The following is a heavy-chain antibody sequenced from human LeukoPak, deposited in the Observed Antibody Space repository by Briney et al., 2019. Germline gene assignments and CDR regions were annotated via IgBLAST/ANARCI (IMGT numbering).Heavy chain of an antibody. D-gene: IGHD3-22*01. CDR2: MNPKSGNT. Sequence: ASVTVSFKSSGYTFTTYDINWVRQAPGQGLEWMGWMNPKSGNTGVAQKVQGRLTMTRNSSTTTAYMELRGLRFEDTAVYYCTRGRGWLAPFDFWGQGTLVTVSS. J-gene: IGHJ4*02. CDR3: TRGRGWLAPFDF. V-gene: IGHV1-8*01. CDR1: GYTFTTYD.